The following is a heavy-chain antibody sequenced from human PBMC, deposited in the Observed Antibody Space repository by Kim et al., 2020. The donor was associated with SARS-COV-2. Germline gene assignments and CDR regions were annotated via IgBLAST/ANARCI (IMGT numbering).Heavy chain of an antibody. V-gene: IGHV3-48*03. D-gene: IGHD3-22*01. J-gene: IGHJ4*02. CDR3: ARTPQYYYDSSGYYYRSF. Sequence: GGSLRLSCAASGFTFSSYEMNWVRQAPGKGLEWVSYISSSGSTIYYADSVKGRFTISRDNAKNSLYLQMNSLRAEDTAVYYCARTPQYYYDSSGYYYRSFWGQGTLVTVSS. CDR2: ISSSGSTI. CDR1: GFTFSSYE.